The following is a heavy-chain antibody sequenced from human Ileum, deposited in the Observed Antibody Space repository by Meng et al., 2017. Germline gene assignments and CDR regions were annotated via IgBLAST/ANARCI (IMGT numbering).Heavy chain of an antibody. CDR1: GYTFRNYP. Sequence: QVQLVHAGAEVKKVGASVKVSCTASGYTFRNYPLHWLRQAPGQRPEWMGWINAGNGNIKISQKFQGRITITSDTSATAYMELSSLRSEDTAVYFCARENDNWNDIDYWGQGSLVTVSS. D-gene: IGHD1-1*01. CDR2: INAGNGNI. V-gene: IGHV1-3*01. J-gene: IGHJ4*02. CDR3: ARENDNWNDIDY.